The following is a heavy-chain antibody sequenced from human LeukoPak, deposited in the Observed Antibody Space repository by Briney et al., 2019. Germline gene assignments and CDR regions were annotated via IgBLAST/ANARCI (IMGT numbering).Heavy chain of an antibody. CDR1: AFTFSSYA. CDR2: ISGSGGSA. CDR3: ARGGWETWGYFDY. Sequence: GGTLRLSCAASAFTFSSYAMSWVRQAPGKGLEWVSTISGSGGSAYYADSVKGRFTISKDYSKNTLYLQMDGLRTEDTAVYYCARGGWETWGYFDYWGQGTLVTVSS. V-gene: IGHV3-23*01. D-gene: IGHD6-19*01. J-gene: IGHJ4*02.